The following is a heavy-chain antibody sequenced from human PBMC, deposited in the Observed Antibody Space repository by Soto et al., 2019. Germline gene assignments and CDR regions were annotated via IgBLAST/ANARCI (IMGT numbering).Heavy chain of an antibody. D-gene: IGHD3-22*01. CDR1: GGSIISYY. J-gene: IGHJ5*01. CDR2: IYDSGST. Sequence: SETLSLTCTVSGGSIISYYWSWIRQPPGKGLEWIGYIYDSGSTSYNPSLKSRVTISVDTSKNQFSLKLSSVTAADTAVYYCARLGGYYQSLDSWGQGTLVTVSS. V-gene: IGHV4-59*01. CDR3: ARLGGYYQSLDS.